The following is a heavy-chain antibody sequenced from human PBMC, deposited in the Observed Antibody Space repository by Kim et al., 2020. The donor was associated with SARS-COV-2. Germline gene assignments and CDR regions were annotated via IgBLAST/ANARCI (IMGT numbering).Heavy chain of an antibody. CDR1: GFTVSSNY. CDR3: ARILAHHCSSTSCSYYYMDV. Sequence: GGSLRLSCAASGFTVSSNYMSWVRQAPGKGLEWVSVIYSGGSTYYADSVKGRFTISRHNSKNTLYLQMNSLRAEDTAVYYCARILAHHCSSTSCSYYYMDVWGKGTTVTVSS. D-gene: IGHD2-2*01. CDR2: IYSGGST. J-gene: IGHJ6*03. V-gene: IGHV3-53*04.